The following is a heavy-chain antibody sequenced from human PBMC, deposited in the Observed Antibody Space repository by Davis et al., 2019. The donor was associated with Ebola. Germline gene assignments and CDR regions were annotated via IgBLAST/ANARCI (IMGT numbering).Heavy chain of an antibody. V-gene: IGHV1-18*01. CDR1: GYTFTSYG. J-gene: IGHJ2*01. CDR2: ISAYNGNT. CDR3: ARDLIGDGGVNLDL. D-gene: IGHD3-16*01. Sequence: ASVKVSCKASGYTFTSYGISWVRQAPGQGLEWMGWISAYNGNTNYAQKLQGRVTITRDTSASTAYMELSSLRSEDTAVYFCARDLIGDGGVNLDLWGRGTLLTVSS.